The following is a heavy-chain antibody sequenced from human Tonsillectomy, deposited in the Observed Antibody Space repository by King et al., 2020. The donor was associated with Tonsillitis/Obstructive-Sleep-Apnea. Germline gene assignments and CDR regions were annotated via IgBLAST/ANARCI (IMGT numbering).Heavy chain of an antibody. CDR2: IYSGGST. CDR3: ARERRFGELFARGGGDNYYYGMDV. Sequence: VQLVESGGGLIQPGGSLRLSCAASGFTVSSNYMSWVRQAPGKGLEWVSVIYSGGSTYYADSVKGRFTISRDNSKNTLFLQMNSLRAEDTAGYNCARERRFGELFARGGGDNYYYGMDVWGQGTTVTVSS. J-gene: IGHJ6*02. CDR1: GFTVSSNY. D-gene: IGHD3-10*01. V-gene: IGHV3-53*01.